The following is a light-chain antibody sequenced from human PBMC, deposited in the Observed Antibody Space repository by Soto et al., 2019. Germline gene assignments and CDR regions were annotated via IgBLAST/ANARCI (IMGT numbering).Light chain of an antibody. Sequence: QSVLTQPPSVSGAPGQRVTISCTGSSSNIGAGYDVQWYQQLPGAAPKLLIFGNSNRPSGVPDRFSGSRSGTSASLAITGLQAEDEADYFCQSYDISLSVSVIFGGGTKVTVX. V-gene: IGLV1-40*01. CDR3: QSYDISLSVSVI. J-gene: IGLJ2*01. CDR1: SSNIGAGYD. CDR2: GNS.